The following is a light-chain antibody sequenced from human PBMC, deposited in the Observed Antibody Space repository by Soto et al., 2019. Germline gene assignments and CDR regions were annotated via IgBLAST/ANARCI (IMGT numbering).Light chain of an antibody. CDR1: QSVSSRK. J-gene: IGKJ4*01. CDR2: DAS. Sequence: EIVLTQSPGTLSLSPGERATLSCRASQSVSSRKLVWYQQKPGQAPRLLIYDASSRATGIPDRFSGSGSGTDFTLTISRLEPEDFAVYYCQQYGSSPLTFGRGTNVEL. V-gene: IGKV3-20*01. CDR3: QQYGSSPLT.